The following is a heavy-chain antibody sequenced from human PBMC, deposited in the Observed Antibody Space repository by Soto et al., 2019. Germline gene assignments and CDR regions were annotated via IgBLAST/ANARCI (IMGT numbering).Heavy chain of an antibody. CDR3: ARWDVLRFLENPLHMDV. V-gene: IGHV3-33*01. J-gene: IGHJ6*02. CDR1: GFTFSSYG. CDR2: IWYDGSNK. Sequence: QVQLVESGGGVVQPGRSLRLSCAASGFTFSSYGMHWVRQAPGKGLEWVAVIWYDGSNKYYADSVKGRFTISRDNSKDTLYLQMNSLRAEDTAVYYCARWDVLRFLENPLHMDVWGQGTTVTVSS. D-gene: IGHD3-3*01.